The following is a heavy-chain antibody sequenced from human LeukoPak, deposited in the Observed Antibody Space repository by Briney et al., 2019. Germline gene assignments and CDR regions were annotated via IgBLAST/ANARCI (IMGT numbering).Heavy chain of an antibody. V-gene: IGHV1-2*02. CDR1: GYTFTGYY. CDR3: AREITMIVVESTDAFDI. D-gene: IGHD3-22*01. Sequence: GASVKVSCKASGYTFTGYYMHWVRQAPGQGLEWMGWINPNSGGTNYAQKFQGRVTMTRDTSISTAYMELSRLRSDDTAVYYCAREITMIVVESTDAFDIWGQGTMVTVSS. CDR2: INPNSGGT. J-gene: IGHJ3*02.